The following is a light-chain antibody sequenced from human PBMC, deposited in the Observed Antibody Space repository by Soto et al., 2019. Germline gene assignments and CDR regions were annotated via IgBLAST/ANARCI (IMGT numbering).Light chain of an antibody. CDR1: QSISKY. CDR2: GTS. V-gene: IGKV1-39*01. CDR3: QQGYSPLLT. J-gene: IGKJ4*01. Sequence: DIQMNQSPYSLSASVGDRVTLTCRASQSISKYLNWYQLKSGKGPKLLIYGTSTLQSGVPSRFSGSGSGTDFTLTISNLQPEDFAVYYCQQGYSPLLTFGGGTRVEIK.